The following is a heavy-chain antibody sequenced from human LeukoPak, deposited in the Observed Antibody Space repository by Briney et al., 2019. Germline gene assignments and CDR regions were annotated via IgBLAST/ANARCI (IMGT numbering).Heavy chain of an antibody. V-gene: IGHV4-39*01. Sequence: SXTLSLTCTVSGGSISSNSYYWGWIRQPPGKGLEWIGSIYYSGSTYYNHSLKTRFTISLNTSKNQFYQKLSSGTAADTAVYYCAPQLGYCSSTTCQDFDYWGQGTLVTVSS. CDR3: APQLGYCSSTTCQDFDY. CDR1: GGSISSNSYY. J-gene: IGHJ4*02. CDR2: IYYSGST. D-gene: IGHD2-2*01.